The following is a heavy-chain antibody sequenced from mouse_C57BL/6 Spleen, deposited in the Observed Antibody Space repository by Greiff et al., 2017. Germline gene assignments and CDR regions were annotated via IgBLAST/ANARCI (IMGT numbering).Heavy chain of an antibody. CDR1: GFNIKDYY. D-gene: IGHD1-1*01. J-gene: IGHJ4*01. V-gene: IGHV14-2*01. Sequence: EVKVVESGAELVKPGASVKLSCTASGFNIKDYYMHWVKQRTEQGLEWIGRIDPEDGATKYAPKFQGKATIAADTSSNTAYLQLSSLTSEDTAVYYCARGSPWDYGSSRYYAMGYWGQGTSVTVSS. CDR2: IDPEDGAT. CDR3: ARGSPWDYGSSRYYAMGY.